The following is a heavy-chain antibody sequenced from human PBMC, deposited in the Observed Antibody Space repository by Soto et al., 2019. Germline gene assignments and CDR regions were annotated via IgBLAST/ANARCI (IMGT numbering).Heavy chain of an antibody. D-gene: IGHD6-13*01. J-gene: IGHJ5*02. CDR3: ASGAKEAANWFDP. Sequence: PSETLSLTCAVSGGSISSGGYSWRWIRQPPGKGLKWIGYIYHSGSTNYNPSLKSRVTMSVDTSKNQFSLKLSSVTAADTAVYYCASGAKEAANWFDPWGQGTLVTASS. CDR2: IYHSGST. CDR1: GGSISSGGYS. V-gene: IGHV4-30-2*01.